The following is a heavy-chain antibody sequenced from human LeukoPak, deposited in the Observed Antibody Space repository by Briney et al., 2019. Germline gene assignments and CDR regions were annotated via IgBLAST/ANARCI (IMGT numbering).Heavy chain of an antibody. CDR3: ARGGITMVRGRPRDYWYFDL. D-gene: IGHD3-10*01. CDR2: INHSGST. Sequence: SETLSLTCAVYGGSFSGYYWSWIRQPPGKGLEWIGEINHSGSTNYNPSLKSRVTISVDTSKNQFSLKLSSVTAADTAVCYCARGGITMVRGRPRDYWYFDLWGRGTLVTVSS. CDR1: GGSFSGYY. J-gene: IGHJ2*01. V-gene: IGHV4-34*01.